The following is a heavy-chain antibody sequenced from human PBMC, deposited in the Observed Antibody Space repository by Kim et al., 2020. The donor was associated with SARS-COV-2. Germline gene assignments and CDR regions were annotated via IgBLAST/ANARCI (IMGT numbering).Heavy chain of an antibody. V-gene: IGHV4-39*07. CDR2: MNYIGST. Sequence: SETLSLTCTVSGGSISGSSDFWGWIRQPPGKGLEWIGSMNYIGSTYYNPSLKSRVTISIDTSKNQVSLKMTSVTAADTAVYYCAREAEWVGATYWGLGTLVTVSS. D-gene: IGHD1-26*01. CDR1: GGSISGSSDF. CDR3: AREAEWVGATY. J-gene: IGHJ4*02.